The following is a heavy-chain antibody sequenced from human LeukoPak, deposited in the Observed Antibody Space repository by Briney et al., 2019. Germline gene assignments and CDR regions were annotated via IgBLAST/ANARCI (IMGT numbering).Heavy chain of an antibody. CDR2: IYTSGST. D-gene: IGHD4-17*01. CDR1: GGSISSYY. CDR3: ARVYGVTTPTKYYFDY. Sequence: PSETLSLTCTVSGGSISSYYWSWIRQPAGKGLEWIGRIYTSGSTNYNPSLKSRVTMSVDTSKNQFSLKLSSVTAADTAVYYSARVYGVTTPTKYYFDYWGQGTLVTVSS. V-gene: IGHV4-4*07. J-gene: IGHJ4*02.